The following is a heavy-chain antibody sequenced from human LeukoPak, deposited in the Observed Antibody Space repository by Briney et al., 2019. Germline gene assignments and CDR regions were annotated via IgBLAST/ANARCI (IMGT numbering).Heavy chain of an antibody. J-gene: IGHJ4*02. D-gene: IGHD3-22*01. CDR1: GFTVSSNY. CDR2: IYSGGST. V-gene: IGHV3-53*01. Sequence: PGGSLRLSYAASGFTVSSNYMSWVRQAPGKGLEWVSVIYSGGSTYYADSVKGRFTISRDNSKSTLYLQMNSLRAEDTAVYYCARDYYDSSGYGDYWGQGTLVTVSS. CDR3: ARDYYDSSGYGDY.